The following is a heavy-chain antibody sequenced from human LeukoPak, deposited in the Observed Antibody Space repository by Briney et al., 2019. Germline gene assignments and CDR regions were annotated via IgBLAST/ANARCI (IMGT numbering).Heavy chain of an antibody. CDR2: INHSGST. J-gene: IGHJ5*02. Sequence: SETLSLTCAVYGGSFSGYYWSWIRQPPGKGLEWIGEINHSGSTNYNPSLKSRVTISVDTSKNQFSLKLSPVTAADTAVYYCARATAKYSSSWRAYGWFDPWGQGTLVTVSS. CDR3: ARATAKYSSSWRAYGWFDP. CDR1: GGSFSGYY. V-gene: IGHV4-34*01. D-gene: IGHD6-13*01.